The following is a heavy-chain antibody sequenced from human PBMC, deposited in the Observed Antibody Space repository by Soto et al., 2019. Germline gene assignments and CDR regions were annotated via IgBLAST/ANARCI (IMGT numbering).Heavy chain of an antibody. CDR3: AKSGYSYGLDAFDI. CDR1: GFTFTSSA. Sequence: ASVKVSCKASGFTFTSSAMQWVRQARGQRLEWIGWIVVGSGNTNYAQKFQERVTITRDMSTSTAYMELSSLRSEDTAVYYCAKSGYSYGLDAFDIWGQGTMVTVSS. V-gene: IGHV1-58*02. J-gene: IGHJ3*02. CDR2: IVVGSGNT. D-gene: IGHD5-18*01.